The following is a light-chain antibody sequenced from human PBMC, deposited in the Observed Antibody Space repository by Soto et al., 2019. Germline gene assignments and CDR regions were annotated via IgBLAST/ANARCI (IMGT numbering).Light chain of an antibody. V-gene: IGLV1-44*01. J-gene: IGLJ2*01. CDR2: SNN. CDR3: AAWDDSLNAL. CDR1: SSNIGSNT. Sequence: QAVLTQPPSASGTPGQRVTISCSGSSSNIGSNTVNWYQQFPGTAPKLLIYSNNQPPSGVPDRFSGSKSGTSASLAISGLQSEDEADYYCAAWDDSLNALFGGGTKVTVL.